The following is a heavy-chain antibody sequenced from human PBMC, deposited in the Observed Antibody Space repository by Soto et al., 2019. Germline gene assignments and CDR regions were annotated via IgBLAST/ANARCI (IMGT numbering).Heavy chain of an antibody. J-gene: IGHJ4*01. Sequence: GASVKVSCKASGYTFTNYYMQWVRQAPGQGLEWMGIINPSGGSTSYAQKFQGRVTMTRDTSTSTVYMELSSLRSEDTAGYYCARVLTFIAEAGKDVEGFDYWG. CDR2: INPSGGST. CDR1: GYTFTNYY. D-gene: IGHD6-13*01. V-gene: IGHV1-46*01. CDR3: ARVLTFIAEAGKDVEGFDY.